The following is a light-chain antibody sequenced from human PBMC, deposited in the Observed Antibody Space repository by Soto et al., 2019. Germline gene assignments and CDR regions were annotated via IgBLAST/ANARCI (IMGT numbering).Light chain of an antibody. Sequence: QSVLTQPPSASGTPGQRVTISCSGSSSNIGSNYVYWYQQLPGTAPKLLIYSNNQRPSGVPDRFSGSKSGTSASLAISGLRSEDEADYYCCSYGGGYTPLVFGGGTKVTVL. CDR1: SSNIGSNY. V-gene: IGLV1-47*02. J-gene: IGLJ2*01. CDR2: SNN. CDR3: CSYGGGYTPLV.